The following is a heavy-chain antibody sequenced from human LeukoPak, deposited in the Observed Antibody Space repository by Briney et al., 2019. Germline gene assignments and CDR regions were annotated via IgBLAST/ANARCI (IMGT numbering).Heavy chain of an antibody. J-gene: IGHJ4*02. CDR3: ARDVGTALVTGDY. D-gene: IGHD5-18*01. Sequence: SETLSLTCTVSGGSISSNNWWSWVRQPPGQGLEWIGEIYHSGSANYNPSLKSRVTISVDKSKNQLSLKLISVTAADTAVYYCARDVGTALVTGDYWGQGTLVTVSS. CDR1: GGSISSNNW. CDR2: IYHSGSA. V-gene: IGHV4-4*02.